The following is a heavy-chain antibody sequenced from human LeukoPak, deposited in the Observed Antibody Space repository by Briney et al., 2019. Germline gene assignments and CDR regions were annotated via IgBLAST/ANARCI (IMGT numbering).Heavy chain of an antibody. J-gene: IGHJ4*02. CDR2: IHQSGST. CDR1: SGSISTYC. CDR3: ARLRLDGYNYFDY. D-gene: IGHD5-24*01. V-gene: IGHV4-59*08. Sequence: PSETLSLTCTVSSGSISTYCWSWIRQPPGKGLEWIGYIHQSGSTDYSPSLKSRVTMSVDTSKSQFSLKLSSVTAADTAVYYCARLRLDGYNYFDYWGQGTLVTASS.